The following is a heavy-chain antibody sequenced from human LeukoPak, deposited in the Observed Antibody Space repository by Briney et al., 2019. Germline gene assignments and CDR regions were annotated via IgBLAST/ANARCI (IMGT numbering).Heavy chain of an antibody. CDR1: GGSISSYYW. CDR3: ARRGSSSSMDF. J-gene: IGHJ4*02. CDR2: IYWNEDK. D-gene: IGHD6-6*01. Sequence: TLSLTCTVSGGSISSYYWNWIRQPPGKALEWLALIYWNEDKRYSPSLKSRLTITKDTSKNQVVLTMTNMDPVDTATYYCARRGSSSSMDFWGQGTLVTVSS. V-gene: IGHV2-5*01.